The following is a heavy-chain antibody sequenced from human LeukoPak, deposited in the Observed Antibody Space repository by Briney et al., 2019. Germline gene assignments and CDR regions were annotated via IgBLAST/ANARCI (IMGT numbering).Heavy chain of an antibody. V-gene: IGHV3-23*01. CDR3: AKGNWRYFDY. Sequence: PGGSLRLSCATSGFTFGSHAMSWVRQAPGKGLEWVSSISAGGGGTSYADSVKGRFTISRDNSKNTLYLQMNSLGADDTAVYYCAKGNWRYFDYWGQGTLVTVSS. CDR2: ISAGGGGT. CDR1: GFTFGSHA. D-gene: IGHD1-1*01. J-gene: IGHJ4*02.